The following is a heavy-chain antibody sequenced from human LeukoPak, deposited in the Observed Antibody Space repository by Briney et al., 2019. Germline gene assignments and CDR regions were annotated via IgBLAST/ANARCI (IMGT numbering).Heavy chain of an antibody. V-gene: IGHV1-24*01. D-gene: IGHD3-10*01. CDR2: FDPEDVET. Sequence: ASVKVSCKVSGYTLTELSMHWVRQAPGQELEWMGGFDPEDVETIYAQKFQGRVTMTEDTSTDTAYMELSSLRSEDTAVYYCATINYGPYFDYWGQGTLVTVSS. CDR1: GYTLTELS. J-gene: IGHJ4*02. CDR3: ATINYGPYFDY.